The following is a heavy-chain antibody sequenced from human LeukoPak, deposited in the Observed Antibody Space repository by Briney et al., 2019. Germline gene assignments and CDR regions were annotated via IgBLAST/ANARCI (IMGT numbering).Heavy chain of an antibody. CDR1: GFTFSSYS. Sequence: PGGSLRLSCAASGFTFSSYSMNWVRQAPGKGLEWVSSISSSSSYIYYADSVKGRFTISRDNAKNSLYLQMNSLRAEDTAVHYLAGRRTTGTAAQEYWGQGTLVTVSS. V-gene: IGHV3-21*01. CDR3: AGRRTTGTAAQEY. D-gene: IGHD1-1*01. J-gene: IGHJ4*02. CDR2: ISSSSSYI.